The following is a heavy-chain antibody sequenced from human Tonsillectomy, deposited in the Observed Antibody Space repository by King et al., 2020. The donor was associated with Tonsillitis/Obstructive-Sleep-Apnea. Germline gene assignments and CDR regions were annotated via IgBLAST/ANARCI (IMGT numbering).Heavy chain of an antibody. D-gene: IGHD2-21*01. CDR2: ISGFNGNT. J-gene: IGHJ5*01. Sequence: VQLVQSGAEVKKPGASVKVSCKASGYIFNSYGLSWVRQAPGQGLEWMGWISGFNGNTNYAQKLQGRVTMSMDTSTSTAYMELRSLGSDDTDVYYCPREKGILFYNWLDYWGQGTLVTVSS. V-gene: IGHV1-18*01. CDR3: PREKGILFYNWLDY. CDR1: GYIFNSYG.